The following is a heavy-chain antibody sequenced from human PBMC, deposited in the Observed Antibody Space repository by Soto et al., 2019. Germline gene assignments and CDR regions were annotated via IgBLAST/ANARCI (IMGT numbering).Heavy chain of an antibody. CDR3: ARTGRDGVSWGDYYYYYGMDV. CDR2: IYYSGST. J-gene: IGHJ6*02. CDR1: GGSISSGDYY. V-gene: IGHV4-30-4*01. Sequence: QVQLQESGPGLVKPSQTLSLTCTVSGGSISSGDYYWSWIRQPPGKGLEWIGYIYYSGSTYYNPSLKSRVTISVDTSKNQFSLKLSSVTAADTAVYYCARTGRDGVSWGDYYYYYGMDVWGQGTTVTVSS. D-gene: IGHD2-8*01.